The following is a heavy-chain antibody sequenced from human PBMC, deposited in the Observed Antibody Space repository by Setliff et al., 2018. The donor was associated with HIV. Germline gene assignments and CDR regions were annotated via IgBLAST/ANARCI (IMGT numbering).Heavy chain of an antibody. V-gene: IGHV4-59*01. J-gene: IGHJ4*02. D-gene: IGHD3-16*01. CDR1: GGSLSSYY. Sequence: ETLSLTCFVSGGSLSSYYWSWIRQPPGKGLEWIAYIYYSGSTNYNPSLKSRVTISLDRSKNQFSLKLSSVTAADTAVYYCARTPSRGGFDYWGQGTLVTVS. CDR3: ARTPSRGGFDY. CDR2: IYYSGST.